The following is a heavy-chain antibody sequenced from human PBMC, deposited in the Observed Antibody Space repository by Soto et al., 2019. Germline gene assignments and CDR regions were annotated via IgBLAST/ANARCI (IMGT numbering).Heavy chain of an antibody. J-gene: IGHJ6*02. V-gene: IGHV3-23*01. Sequence: EVQLLESGGCLVQPGGSLRLSCAASGFTFSSYAMSWVRQAPGKGLEWVSGISGSGGSTYYADSVKGRFTISRDNSKNTLYLQMNSLRAEDTAVYYCAKVGEMAPPGGMDVWGQGTTVTVSS. CDR3: AKVGEMAPPGGMDV. CDR2: ISGSGGST. D-gene: IGHD3-16*01. CDR1: GFTFSSYA.